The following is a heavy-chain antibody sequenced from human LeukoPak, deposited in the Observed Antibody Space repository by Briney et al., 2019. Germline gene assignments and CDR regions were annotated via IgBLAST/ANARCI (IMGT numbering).Heavy chain of an antibody. CDR2: IYYSGST. CDR3: ARVHYQYYMDV. D-gene: IGHD3-10*01. CDR1: GGSISSSSYY. J-gene: IGHJ6*03. Sequence: PSETLSLTCTVSGGSISSSSYYWSWIRQPPGKGLEWIGYIYYSGSTNYNPSLKSRVTISVDTSKNQFSLKLSSVTAADTAVYYCARVHYQYYMDVWGKGTTVTVSS. V-gene: IGHV4-61*01.